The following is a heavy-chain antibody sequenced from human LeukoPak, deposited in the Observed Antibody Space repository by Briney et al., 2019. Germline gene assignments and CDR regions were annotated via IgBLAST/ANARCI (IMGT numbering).Heavy chain of an antibody. CDR1: GFTFSNAW. Sequence: GGSLRLSCAASGFTFSNAWMNWVRQAPGKGLEWVGRIKSKTDVGTTDYAAPVKGRFTISRDDSKNTLYLQMNSLKTEDTAVYYCTTGLFYDSSGNADYWGQGTLVTVSS. V-gene: IGHV3-15*01. CDR2: IKSKTDVGTT. J-gene: IGHJ4*02. CDR3: TTGLFYDSSGNADY. D-gene: IGHD3-22*01.